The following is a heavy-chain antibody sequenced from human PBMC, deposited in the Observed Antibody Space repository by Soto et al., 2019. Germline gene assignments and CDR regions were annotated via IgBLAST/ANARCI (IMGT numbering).Heavy chain of an antibody. CDR2: ISYDGSNK. J-gene: IGHJ6*02. V-gene: IGHV3-30*18. D-gene: IGHD5-12*01. Sequence: QVQLVESGGGVVQPVRSLRLSCAASGFTFSSYGMHWVRQAPGKGLEWVAVISYDGSNKYYADSVKGRFTISRDNSKNTLYLQMNSLRAEDTAVYYCAKFGGWGSGLYYYYYGMDVWGQGTTVTVSS. CDR3: AKFGGWGSGLYYYYYGMDV. CDR1: GFTFSSYG.